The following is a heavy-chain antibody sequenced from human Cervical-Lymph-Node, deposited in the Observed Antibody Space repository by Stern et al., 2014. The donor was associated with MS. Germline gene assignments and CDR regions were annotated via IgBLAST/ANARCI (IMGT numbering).Heavy chain of an antibody. V-gene: IGHV5-51*03. CDR3: AKGGWNFFDY. D-gene: IGHD6-19*01. J-gene: IGHJ4*02. CDR1: GFSFTSDS. CDR2: IYPGDSDT. Sequence: VQLVQSGAEVKKPGESLKISCKGSGFSFTSDSIAWVRRMPGKGLEWMGIIYPGDSDTRYSPSFQGQVTISADRSFSTASLQWSSLKASDTAMYYCAKGGWNFFDYWGQGTLVTVSS.